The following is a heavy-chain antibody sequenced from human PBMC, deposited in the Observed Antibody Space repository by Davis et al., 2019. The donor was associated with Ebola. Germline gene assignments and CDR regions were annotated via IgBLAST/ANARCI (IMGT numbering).Heavy chain of an antibody. V-gene: IGHV3-48*04. CDR3: ARDLYLGSWNYYGMDV. J-gene: IGHJ6*02. CDR2: ISSSSNTI. CDR1: GFTFSSYS. Sequence: GGSLRLSCAASGFTFSSYSMNWVRQAPGKGLEWVSYISSSSNTIYYADSVKGRFTISRDNAKNSLYLQMNSLRAEDTAVYYCARDLYLGSWNYYGMDVWGQGTTVTVSS. D-gene: IGHD2-2*02.